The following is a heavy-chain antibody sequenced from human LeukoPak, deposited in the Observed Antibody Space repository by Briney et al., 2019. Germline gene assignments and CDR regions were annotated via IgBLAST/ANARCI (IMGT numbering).Heavy chain of an antibody. CDR1: GFTFSSYA. CDR3: VRKSGVTSVVVTSNYFDY. V-gene: IGHV3-23*01. CDR2: ISRTGDRT. J-gene: IGHJ4*02. Sequence: GGSLRLSCAASGFTFSSYAMSWVRQAPGKGLEWVSAISRTGDRTFYADSVKGRFTISRDNSKSTLYVQMNSLRAEDTAMYYCVRKSGVTSVVVTSNYFDYWGQGTLVTVSS. D-gene: IGHD2-21*02.